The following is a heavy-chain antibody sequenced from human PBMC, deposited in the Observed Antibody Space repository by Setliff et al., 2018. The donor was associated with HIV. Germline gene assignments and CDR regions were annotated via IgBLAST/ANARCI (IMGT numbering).Heavy chain of an antibody. V-gene: IGHV1-3*01. CDR2: INPDNGNT. CDR1: GYTFTAYA. Sequence: ASVKVSCKASGYTFTAYALHWVRQAPGQKLEWMGWINPDNGNTKYSQQFQGRLTIARDTSASTTFMELSSLRSEDTDLYYCARNLGGDILTAYYPNALSYWGQGTLVTVSS. CDR3: ARNLGGDILTAYYPNALSY. J-gene: IGHJ4*02. D-gene: IGHD3-9*01.